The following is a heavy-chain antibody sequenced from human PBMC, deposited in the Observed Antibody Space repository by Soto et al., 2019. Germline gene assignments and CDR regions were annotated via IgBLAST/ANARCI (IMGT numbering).Heavy chain of an antibody. CDR3: ARGGRWDIVVVPAAIHFDY. CDR2: INPNSGGT. J-gene: IGHJ4*02. CDR1: GYTFTGYY. Sequence: ASVKVSCKASGYTFTGYYMHWVRQAPGQGLEWMGWINPNSGGTNYAQKFQGWVTMTRDTSISTAYMELSRLRSDDTAVYYCARGGRWDIVVVPAAIHFDYWGQGTLVTVSP. V-gene: IGHV1-2*04. D-gene: IGHD2-2*02.